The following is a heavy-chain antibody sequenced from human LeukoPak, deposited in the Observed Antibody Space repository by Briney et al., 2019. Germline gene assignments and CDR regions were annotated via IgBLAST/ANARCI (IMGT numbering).Heavy chain of an antibody. CDR1: GYTFTSYY. J-gene: IGHJ4*02. Sequence: ASVKVSCKASGYTFTSYYIYWVRQAPGQGLEWMGIINPSRGSTNYAQRFQGRVTMTRDMSTSTVYMELSSLRSEDTAIYYCARGGHVRVYDNSAYYGHGWGQGTLVTVSS. D-gene: IGHD3-22*01. CDR2: INPSRGST. V-gene: IGHV1-46*01. CDR3: ARGGHVRVYDNSAYYGHG.